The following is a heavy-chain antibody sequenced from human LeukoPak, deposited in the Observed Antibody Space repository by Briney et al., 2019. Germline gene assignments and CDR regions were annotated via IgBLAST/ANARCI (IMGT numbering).Heavy chain of an antibody. CDR1: GGTFSSYA. D-gene: IGHD2-15*01. Sequence: ASVKVSCKASGGTFSSYAISWVRQAPGQGLEWMGGIIPIFGTANYAQKFQGRVTITADKSTSTAYMELSSLRSEDTAVYYCASLPYCSGGSCPTFRFDYWGQGTLVTVSS. CDR3: ASLPYCSGGSCPTFRFDY. CDR2: IIPIFGTA. V-gene: IGHV1-69*06. J-gene: IGHJ4*02.